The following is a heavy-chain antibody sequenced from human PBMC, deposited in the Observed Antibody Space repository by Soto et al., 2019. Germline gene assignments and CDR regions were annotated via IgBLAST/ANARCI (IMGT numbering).Heavy chain of an antibody. J-gene: IGHJ4*02. CDR1: GFTFNNYA. V-gene: IGHV3-23*01. Sequence: EVQLLESGGGLVQPGGSLRLSCAASGFTFNNYAMTWVRQAPGKRLEWVSAISGGGDTTSYADSVKGRFTVSRDGSKNTLYMQMSSLRAEDTALYYCAKGRGGSGSLTPRVDFWGQGPLVTVSS. CDR3: AKGRGGSGSLTPRVDF. D-gene: IGHD3-10*01. CDR2: ISGGGDTT.